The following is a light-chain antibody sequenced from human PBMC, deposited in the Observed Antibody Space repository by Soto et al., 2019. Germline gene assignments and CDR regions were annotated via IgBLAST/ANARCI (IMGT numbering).Light chain of an antibody. CDR3: QQYYSTPHT. J-gene: IGKJ4*01. CDR1: QSVLYSSNNKNY. Sequence: DIVMTQSPDSLAVSLGERATINCKSSQSVLYSSNNKNYLAWYQQKPGQPPKLLIYWASTRESGVPDRFSGSGSGTDFTLTISSLQAEDVAVYYCQQYYSTPHTFGGGTKLEIK. V-gene: IGKV4-1*01. CDR2: WAS.